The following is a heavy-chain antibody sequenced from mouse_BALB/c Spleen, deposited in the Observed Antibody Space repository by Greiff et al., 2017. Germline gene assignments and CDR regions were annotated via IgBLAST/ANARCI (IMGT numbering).Heavy chain of an antibody. CDR1: GFTFSSYA. Sequence: EVQLQESGGGLVKPGGSLKLSCAASGFTFSSYAMSWVRQSPEKRLEWVAEISSGGSYTYYPDTVTGRFTISRDNAKNTLYLEMSSLRSEDTAMYYCARLRRFAYWGQGTLVTVSA. J-gene: IGHJ3*01. CDR3: ARLRRFAY. CDR2: ISSGGSYT. D-gene: IGHD2-12*01. V-gene: IGHV5-9-4*01.